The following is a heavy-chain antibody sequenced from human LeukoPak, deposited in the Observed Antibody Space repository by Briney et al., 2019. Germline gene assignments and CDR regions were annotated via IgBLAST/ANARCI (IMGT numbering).Heavy chain of an antibody. J-gene: IGHJ4*02. CDR1: GGTFSSYA. V-gene: IGHV1-69*05. Sequence: ASVEVSCKASGGTFSSYAISWVRQAPGQGLEWMGGIIPIFGTANYAQKFQGRVTITTDESTSTAYMELSSLRSEDTAVYYCASYYYDSSGYHTYWGQGTLVTVSS. CDR2: IIPIFGTA. CDR3: ASYYYDSSGYHTY. D-gene: IGHD3-22*01.